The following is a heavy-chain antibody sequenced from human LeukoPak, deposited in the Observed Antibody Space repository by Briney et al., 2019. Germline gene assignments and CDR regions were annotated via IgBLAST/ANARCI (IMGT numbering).Heavy chain of an antibody. CDR3: ARRTLGAAGKKKGHGYNWFDP. D-gene: IGHD6-13*01. J-gene: IGHJ5*02. CDR2: IYPGDSDT. V-gene: IGHV5-51*01. Sequence: GESLKISCKGSGYSFTSYWIGWVRQMPGKGLEWMGIIYPGDSDTRYSPSFQGQVTISADKSISTAYLQWSSLKASDTAMYYCARRTLGAAGKKKGHGYNWFDPWGQGTLVTVSS. CDR1: GYSFTSYW.